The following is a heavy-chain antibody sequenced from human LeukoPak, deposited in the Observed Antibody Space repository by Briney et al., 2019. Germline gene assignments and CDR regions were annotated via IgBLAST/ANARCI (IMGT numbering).Heavy chain of an antibody. CDR3: VRHPRGGPYFDY. CDR1: GGSISSANYY. J-gene: IGHJ4*02. D-gene: IGHD3-16*01. Sequence: SETLSLTCSVSGGSISSANYYWSWVRQPPGKGLEWIGYIYYSGSTTYNPSLKSRVTISVDTSKNQFSLKLTSVTAADTGVYYCVRHPRGGPYFDYWGQGTLVTVSS. CDR2: IYYSGST. V-gene: IGHV4-61*01.